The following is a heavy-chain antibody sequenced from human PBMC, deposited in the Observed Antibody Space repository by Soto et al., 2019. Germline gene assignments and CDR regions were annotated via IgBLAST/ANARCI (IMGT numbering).Heavy chain of an antibody. V-gene: IGHV4-34*01. J-gene: IGHJ6*02. D-gene: IGHD5-18*01. CDR3: ARGGYSYGYYYYYGMDV. Sequence: SETLSLTCAVYGGSFSGYYWGWIRQPPGKGLEWIGEINHSGSTNYNPSLKSRVTISVDTSKNQFSLKLSSVTAADTAVYYCARGGYSYGYYYYYGMDVWGQGTTVTVS. CDR1: GGSFSGYY. CDR2: INHSGST.